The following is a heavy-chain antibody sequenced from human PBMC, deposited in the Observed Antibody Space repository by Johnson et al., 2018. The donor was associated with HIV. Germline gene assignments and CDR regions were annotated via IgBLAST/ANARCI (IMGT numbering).Heavy chain of an antibody. CDR1: GFTFSSYG. D-gene: IGHD6-19*01. CDR2: ISYDGSNK. J-gene: IGHJ3*02. V-gene: IGHV3-30*18. Sequence: QVQLVESGGGVVQPGSSLRLSCAASGFTFSSYGMHWVRQAPGKGLEWVAVISYDGSNKYYADSVKGRFTISRDNAKNTLYLQMNSLSAEARAVYYWAKDKGAVAGMRARVGAFDIWGQGTMVTVSS. CDR3: AKDKGAVAGMRARVGAFDI.